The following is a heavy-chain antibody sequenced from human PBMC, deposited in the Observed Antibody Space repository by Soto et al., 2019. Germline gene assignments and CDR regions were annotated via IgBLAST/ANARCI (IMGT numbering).Heavy chain of an antibody. CDR3: AREAGYCSRTSCYRRAFDT. CDR2: INTDGGSS. V-gene: IGHV3-74*03. J-gene: IGHJ3*02. D-gene: IGHD2-2*01. CDR1: GFTFSGHW. Sequence: EVQLVESGGDLVQPGGSVRLSCAASGFTFSGHWMHWVRQVPGKGLEWVSRINTDGGSSAYADSVKGRFTISRDNAKNTLYLQMKGLRAEDTAVYYCAREAGYCSRTSCYRRAFDTWGQGTTVTVSS.